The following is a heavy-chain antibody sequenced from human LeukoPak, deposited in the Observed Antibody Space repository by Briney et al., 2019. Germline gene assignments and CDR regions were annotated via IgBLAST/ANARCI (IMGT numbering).Heavy chain of an antibody. CDR1: GFTVSSNY. J-gene: IGHJ3*02. Sequence: GGSLRLSCAASGFTVSSNYMSWVRQAPGKGLEWVSIIYSGGSTYYADSVKGRFTISRDNSKNTLYLQMNSLRAEDTAVYYCAKEMRYSGSYISFDIWGQGTMVTVSS. CDR2: IYSGGST. V-gene: IGHV3-66*02. D-gene: IGHD1-26*01. CDR3: AKEMRYSGSYISFDI.